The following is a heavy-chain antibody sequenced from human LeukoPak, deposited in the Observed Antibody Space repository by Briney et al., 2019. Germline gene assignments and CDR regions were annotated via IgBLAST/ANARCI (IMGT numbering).Heavy chain of an antibody. CDR2: INHSGST. D-gene: IGHD2-2*01. Sequence: SETLSLTCTVSGGSISSYYWSWIRQPPGKGLEWIGEINHSGSTNYNPSLKSRVTISVDTSKNQFSLKLSSVTAADTAVYYCARDLFIGYCSSTSCPGRWFDPWGQGTLVTVSS. CDR1: GGSISSYY. CDR3: ARDLFIGYCSSTSCPGRWFDP. V-gene: IGHV4-34*01. J-gene: IGHJ5*02.